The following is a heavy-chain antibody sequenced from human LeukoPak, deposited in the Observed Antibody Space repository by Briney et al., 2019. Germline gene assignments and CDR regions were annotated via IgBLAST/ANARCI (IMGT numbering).Heavy chain of an antibody. CDR3: ASAPYYFDSSGYYWGIFDY. CDR2: IYYSGST. V-gene: IGHV4-59*08. Sequence: RPSETLSLTCTVSGGSISSYYRSWIRQPPGKGLEWIGYIYYSGSTNYNPSLKSRVTISVDTSKNQFSLKLSSVTAADTAVYYCASAPYYFDSSGYYWGIFDYWGQGTLVTVSS. J-gene: IGHJ4*02. D-gene: IGHD3-22*01. CDR1: GGSISSYY.